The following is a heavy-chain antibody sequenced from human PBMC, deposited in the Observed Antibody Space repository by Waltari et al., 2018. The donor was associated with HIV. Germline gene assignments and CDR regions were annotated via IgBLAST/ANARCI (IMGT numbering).Heavy chain of an antibody. CDR2: IRHDGSNK. CDR3: AKELRFLSRYFGMDV. V-gene: IGHV3-30*02. Sequence: QVQLVESGGGVVQPGGSLRLSCAASDFTFSSYGMPWVRQAPGKGLEWVAFIRHDGSNKDYADSVKGRFTITRDNPKNTLYLQMNSLRAEDTAMYYCAKELRFLSRYFGMDVWGQGTTVTVSS. CDR1: DFTFSSYG. J-gene: IGHJ6*02. D-gene: IGHD3-3*01.